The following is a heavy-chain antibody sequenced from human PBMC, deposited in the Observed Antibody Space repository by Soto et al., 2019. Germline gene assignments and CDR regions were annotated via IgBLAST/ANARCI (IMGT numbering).Heavy chain of an antibody. CDR3: ARQWLVPMINWFDP. V-gene: IGHV4-39*01. J-gene: IGHJ5*02. CDR1: GGSISSYY. D-gene: IGHD6-19*01. CDR2: IYYSGST. Sequence: SETLSLTCTVSGGSISSYYWGWIRQPPGKGLEWIGSIYYSGSTYYNPSLKSRVTISVDTSKNQFSLKLSSVTAADTAVYYCARQWLVPMINWFDPWGQGTLVTVSS.